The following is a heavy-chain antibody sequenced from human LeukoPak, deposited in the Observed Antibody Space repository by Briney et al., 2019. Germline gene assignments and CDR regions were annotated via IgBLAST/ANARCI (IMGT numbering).Heavy chain of an antibody. D-gene: IGHD3-3*01. V-gene: IGHV5-51*01. CDR2: IYPGDSDT. CDR3: ARLPYYDFWSGYYARGYYYYYYYMDV. J-gene: IGHJ6*03. CDR1: GYSFTSYW. Sequence: HGESLKISCKGSGYSFTSYWIGWVRQMPGKGLEWMGIIYPGDSDTRYSPSFQGQVTISADKSISTAYLQWSSLKASDTAMYYCARLPYYDFWSGYYARGYYYYYYYMDVWGKGTTVTVSS.